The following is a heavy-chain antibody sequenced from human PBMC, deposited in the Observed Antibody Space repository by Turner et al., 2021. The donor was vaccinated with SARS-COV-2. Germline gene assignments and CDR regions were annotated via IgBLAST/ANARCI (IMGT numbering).Heavy chain of an antibody. CDR2: INHSGST. Sequence: QVQLQQWGAGLLTPSETLPLSCAVHGGSFRGYYWSWIRQPPGKGLDWSGEINHSGSTNYNPSRKGRISISIDTAKNKFSMNLNSVTSADTVVYYCARAGREGFDPWGQGTLVTVSS. D-gene: IGHD1-26*01. CDR3: ARAGREGFDP. V-gene: IGHV4-34*01. J-gene: IGHJ5*02. CDR1: GGSFRGYY.